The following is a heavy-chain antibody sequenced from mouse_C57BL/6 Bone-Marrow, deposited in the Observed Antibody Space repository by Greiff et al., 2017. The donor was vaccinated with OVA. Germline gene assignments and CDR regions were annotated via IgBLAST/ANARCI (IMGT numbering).Heavy chain of an antibody. CDR1: EYEFASHD. J-gene: IGHJ1*03. CDR3: ARHPFYGSSYDFDV. CDR2: INSDGGST. V-gene: IGHV5-2*01. Sequence: EVKLMESGGGLVQPGESLKLSCESNEYEFASHDMSWVRKTPEKRLELVAAINSDGGSTYYPDTMERRFIISRDNTKKTLYLQMSSLRSEDTALYYCARHPFYGSSYDFDVWGTGTTVTVSS. D-gene: IGHD1-1*01.